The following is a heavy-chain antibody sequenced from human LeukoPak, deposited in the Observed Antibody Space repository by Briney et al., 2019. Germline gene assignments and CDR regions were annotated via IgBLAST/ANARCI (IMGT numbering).Heavy chain of an antibody. CDR1: GYTFSGYY. Sequence: GASVKVSCKASGYTFSGYYIHWVRQAPGQKFEWLGWINPNSGGTNYAQKFQGRVTMTRDTSISTAYMELSRLRSDDTAVYYCARASRGPPYAFDIWGQGTMVTVSS. CDR3: ARASRGPPYAFDI. D-gene: IGHD3-10*01. J-gene: IGHJ3*02. V-gene: IGHV1-2*02. CDR2: INPNSGGT.